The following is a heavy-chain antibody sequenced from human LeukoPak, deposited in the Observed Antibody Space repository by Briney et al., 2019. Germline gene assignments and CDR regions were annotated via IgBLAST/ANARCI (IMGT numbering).Heavy chain of an antibody. CDR2: IYYSGST. CDR1: GGSFSSYY. Sequence: SETLSLTCTVSGGSFSSYYWSWIRHPPGKGLEWIGYIYYSGSTNYNPSLKSRVTISVDTSKNQFSLKLSSVTAADTAVYYCARVPLTGVSSVVDAFDIWGQGTMVTVSS. CDR3: ARVPLTGVSSVVDAFDI. V-gene: IGHV4-59*01. D-gene: IGHD2-21*01. J-gene: IGHJ3*02.